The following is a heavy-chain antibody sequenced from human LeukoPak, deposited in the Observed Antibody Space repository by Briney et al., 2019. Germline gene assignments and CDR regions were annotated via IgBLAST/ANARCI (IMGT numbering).Heavy chain of an antibody. D-gene: IGHD6-19*01. V-gene: IGHV4-34*01. J-gene: IGHJ4*02. Sequence: PSETLSLTCAVYGGSFSGYYWSWIRQPPGKGLEWIGEINHSGSTNYNPSLKSRVTISVDTSKNQFSLKLSSVTAADTAVYYCARGKSLAVAGIDYWGQGTLVTVSS. CDR3: ARGKSLAVAGIDY. CDR2: INHSGST. CDR1: GGSFSGYY.